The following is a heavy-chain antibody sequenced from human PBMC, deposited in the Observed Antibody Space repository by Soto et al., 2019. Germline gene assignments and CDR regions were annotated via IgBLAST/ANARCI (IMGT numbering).Heavy chain of an antibody. D-gene: IGHD3-10*01. CDR1: GFTFSSYG. V-gene: IGHV3-33*01. CDR3: ARDGSGNYCVDH. CDR2: IWSDGSKK. J-gene: IGHJ4*02. Sequence: GGSLRLSCAASGFTFSSYGMHWVRQAPGKGLEWVAVIWSDGSKKYYADSVKGRFTISRDNSKSTLFLQTNSLRAEDTAVYYCARDGSGNYCVDHWGQGTLVTVSS.